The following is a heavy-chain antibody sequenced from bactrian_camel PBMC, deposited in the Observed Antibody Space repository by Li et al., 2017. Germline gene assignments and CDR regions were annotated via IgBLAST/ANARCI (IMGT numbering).Heavy chain of an antibody. CDR2: ITTDGRNR. CDR3: KISGELMSYAYCNG. V-gene: IGHV3S40*01. D-gene: IGHD1*01. Sequence: VQLVESGGGSVQPGGSLRLACVASRVPNNNFCMAWFRQSPGQEREGVASITTDGRNRYYSDSVRGRFTISEDKAKDTVYLQMDNLKPEDTAMYFCKISGELMSYAYCNGWGQGTQVTVS. J-gene: IGHJ4*01. CDR1: RVPNNNFC.